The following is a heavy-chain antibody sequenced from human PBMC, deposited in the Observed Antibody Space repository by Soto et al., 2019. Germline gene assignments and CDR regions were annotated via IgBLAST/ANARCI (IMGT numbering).Heavy chain of an antibody. V-gene: IGHV2-26*01. CDR2: IFSNDEK. J-gene: IGHJ6*03. CDR3: ARTIFVWYGDYDYCYYYMDV. Sequence: QVTLKESGPVLVKPTETLTLTCTVSGFSLSNVRMGVSWIRQPPGKALEWLAHIFSNDEKSYSTSLKSRLTISKDTSKSQVVLTMTNMDPVDTATYSCARTIFVWYGDYDYCYYYMDVWGKGTTVTVSS. D-gene: IGHD4-17*01. CDR1: GFSLSNVRMG.